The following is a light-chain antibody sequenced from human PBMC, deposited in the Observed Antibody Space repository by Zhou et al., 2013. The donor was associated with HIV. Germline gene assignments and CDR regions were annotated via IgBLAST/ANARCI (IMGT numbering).Light chain of an antibody. J-gene: IGKJ1*01. V-gene: IGKV1-5*03. CDR1: QSISSW. CDR3: QQYNSYSS. CDR2: KAS. Sequence: DIQITQSPSTLSASVGDRVTITCRASQSISSWLAWYQQKPGKAPELLIQKASNLENGVPSRFSGTGSGTEFTLTISSLQPDDSATYFCQQYNSYSSFGQGTKVEIK.